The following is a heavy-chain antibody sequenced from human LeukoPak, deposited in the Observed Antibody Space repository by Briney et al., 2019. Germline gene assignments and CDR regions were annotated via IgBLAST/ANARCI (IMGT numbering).Heavy chain of an antibody. CDR2: ISSSSSYI. Sequence: PGGSLRLSCAASGFTFSCCSMNWVRQAPGKGLEWVSSISSSSSYIYYADSVRGRFTVSRDNAKNSLYLQMNSLRAEDTAVYYCALSPTPHYDFWSGLDVWGKGTTVTVSS. V-gene: IGHV3-21*01. D-gene: IGHD3-3*01. CDR1: GFTFSCCS. J-gene: IGHJ6*04. CDR3: ALSPTPHYDFWSGLDV.